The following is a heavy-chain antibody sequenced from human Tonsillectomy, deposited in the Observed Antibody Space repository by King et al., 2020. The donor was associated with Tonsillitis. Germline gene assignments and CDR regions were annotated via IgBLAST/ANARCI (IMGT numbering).Heavy chain of an antibody. Sequence: VQLVESGGGLVKPGGSLRLSCAASGFTFSSYSMNWVRQAPGKGLEWVSSISSSSSYIYYADSVKGRFTISRDNAKNSLYLQMNSLRAEDTAVYYCARGLPNSSGWYTYYYGMDVWGQGTTVTVSS. CDR2: ISSSSSYI. V-gene: IGHV3-21*01. J-gene: IGHJ6*02. CDR3: ARGLPNSSGWYTYYYGMDV. D-gene: IGHD6-19*01. CDR1: GFTFSSYS.